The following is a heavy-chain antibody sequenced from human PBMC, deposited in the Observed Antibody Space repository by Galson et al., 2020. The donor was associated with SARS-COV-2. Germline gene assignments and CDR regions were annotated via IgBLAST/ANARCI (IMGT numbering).Heavy chain of an antibody. V-gene: IGHV4-59*01. CDR3: ARDPVPLYGDNYYYGMDG. CDR1: DAPMSSYY. CDR2: LSYSGSP. J-gene: IGHJ6*02. D-gene: IGHD4-17*01. Sequence: ETSETLSLTCSVSDAPMSSYYWSWIRQPPGKGLEWIGYLSYSGSPRYNPSLRSRVTISVDLSKNQLSLKVTSVTAADTAVYYCARDPVPLYGDNYYYGMDGWGRGTTVTVSS.